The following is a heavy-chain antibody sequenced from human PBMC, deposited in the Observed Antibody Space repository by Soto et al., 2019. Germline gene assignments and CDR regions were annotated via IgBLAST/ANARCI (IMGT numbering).Heavy chain of an antibody. CDR3: AREVRATFDP. CDR2: IKQDGGET. Sequence: ESGGGLVQRGGSLRLSCAASGFTFNTYWMAWVRQAPGKGPEWVASIKQDGGETFYMDSVRGRFTISRDNAKNSLYLQMNSLRAEDMAVYYCAREVRATFDPWGQGTLVTVSS. J-gene: IGHJ5*02. D-gene: IGHD1-26*01. CDR1: GFTFNTYW. V-gene: IGHV3-7*01.